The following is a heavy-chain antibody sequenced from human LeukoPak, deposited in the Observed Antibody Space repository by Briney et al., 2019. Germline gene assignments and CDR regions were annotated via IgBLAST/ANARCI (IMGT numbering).Heavy chain of an antibody. CDR3: AKETIAVAGNFDC. CDR1: GFTFDDYA. V-gene: IGHV3-9*01. CDR2: ISWNSGSI. J-gene: IGHJ4*02. D-gene: IGHD6-19*01. Sequence: PGGSLRLSCAASGFTFDDYAMHWVRQAPGKGLEWVSGISWNSGSIGYADSVKGRFTISRDNAKNSLYLQMNSLRAEDTALYYCAKETIAVAGNFDCWGQGTLVTVSS.